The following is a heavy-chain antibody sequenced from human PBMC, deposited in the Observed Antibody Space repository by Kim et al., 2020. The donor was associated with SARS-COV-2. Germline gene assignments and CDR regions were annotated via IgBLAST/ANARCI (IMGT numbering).Heavy chain of an antibody. CDR1: GFTFNIYS. CDR3: ARENWWKLDY. Sequence: GGSLRLSCAASGFTFNIYSMNWVRQAPGKGLEWVSCITFSSSRISYADSVKGRFTVSRDDAKNSLYLQMNSLRDEDTAVYYCARENWWKLDYWGQGAPVTVSS. J-gene: IGHJ4*02. CDR2: ITFSSSRI. V-gene: IGHV3-48*02. D-gene: IGHD2-8*02.